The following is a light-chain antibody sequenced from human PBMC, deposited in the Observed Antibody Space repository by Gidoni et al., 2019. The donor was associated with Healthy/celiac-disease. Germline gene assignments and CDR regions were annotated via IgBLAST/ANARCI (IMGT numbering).Light chain of an antibody. CDR2: AAS. V-gene: IGKV1-39*01. Sequence: IQMPQSPSSLSASVGDRVTITCRASQSISSYLNWYQQKPGKAPKRLIYAASSLQSGVPSRFSGSGSGTDFTLTISSLQPEDFATYYCQQSYSTPNTFGQGTKLEIK. CDR3: QQSYSTPNT. CDR1: QSISSY. J-gene: IGKJ2*01.